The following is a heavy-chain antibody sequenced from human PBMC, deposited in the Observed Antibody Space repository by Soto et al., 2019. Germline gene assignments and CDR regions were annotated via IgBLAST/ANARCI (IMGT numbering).Heavy chain of an antibody. Sequence: ASVKVSCKASGYTFTDYYMHWVRQAPGQGLEWMGWINPNSGGTKYGQKFQGSVSMTRDTSISTAYMELNRLRSDDTAVYYCARGESGGVRDPNVDYWGQGTLVTVSS. D-gene: IGHD3-10*01. J-gene: IGHJ4*02. CDR1: GYTFTDYY. CDR3: ARGESGGVRDPNVDY. CDR2: INPNSGGT. V-gene: IGHV1-2*02.